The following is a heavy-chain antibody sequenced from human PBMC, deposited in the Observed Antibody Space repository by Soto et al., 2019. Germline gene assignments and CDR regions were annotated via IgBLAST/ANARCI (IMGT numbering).Heavy chain of an antibody. Sequence: PSQTLSLTCTVSGGSMSGYYWSWLRQPPGKGLQWIGYIYNIGSTNYNPSLRSRVTMSIDTSQEQFSLKLSSVPATDTAVYYCATDVNLPLLGTGFAFWGRGARDTVSS. J-gene: IGHJ1*01. CDR1: GGSMSGYY. V-gene: IGHV4-4*08. CDR2: IYNIGST. D-gene: IGHD2-8*02. CDR3: ATDVNLPLLGTGFAF.